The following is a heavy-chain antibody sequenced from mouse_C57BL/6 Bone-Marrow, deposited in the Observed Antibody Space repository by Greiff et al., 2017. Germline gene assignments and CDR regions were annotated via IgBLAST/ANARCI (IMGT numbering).Heavy chain of an antibody. Sequence: VKLQESEAELVRPGTSVKVSCKASGYAFTNYLIEWVKQRPGQGLEWIGVINPGSGGTNYNEKFKGKATLTADKSSSTAYMQLSSLTSEDSAVYFCARHGAMDYWGQGTSVTVSS. V-gene: IGHV1-54*01. J-gene: IGHJ4*01. CDR1: GYAFTNYL. CDR2: INPGSGGT. CDR3: ARHGAMDY.